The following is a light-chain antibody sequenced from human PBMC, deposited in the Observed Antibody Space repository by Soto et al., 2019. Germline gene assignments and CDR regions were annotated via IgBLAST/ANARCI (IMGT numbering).Light chain of an antibody. CDR1: SSDVGGYNY. CDR2: EVS. J-gene: IGLJ2*01. V-gene: IGLV2-8*01. CDR3: SSYAGTNNYVV. Sequence: QSALTQPPSASGSPGQSVTISCTGTSSDVGGYNYVSWYQQHPGKVPKLMIYEVSKRPSGVPDRFSGSKSANTASLTVSGLQAEDEADYYCSSYAGTNNYVVFGGGTQLTVL.